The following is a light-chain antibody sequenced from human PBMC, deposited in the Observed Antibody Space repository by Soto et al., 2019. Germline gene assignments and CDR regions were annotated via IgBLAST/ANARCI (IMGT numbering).Light chain of an antibody. Sequence: QAVLTQPPSVSGAPGQRVTIACTGNNSNIGTGFDVHWYRHFPGAAPKLLLSGTSHRPSGVPDRFSGSKSGTSASLAITGLQADDEADYYCVSYTSSTTYVFGTGTKLTVL. J-gene: IGLJ1*01. CDR2: GTS. CDR3: VSYTSSTTYV. V-gene: IGLV1-40*01. CDR1: NSNIGTGFD.